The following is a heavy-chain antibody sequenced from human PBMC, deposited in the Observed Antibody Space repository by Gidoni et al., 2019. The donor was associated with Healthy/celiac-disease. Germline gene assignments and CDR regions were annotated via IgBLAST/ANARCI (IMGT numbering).Heavy chain of an antibody. CDR3: ARDRDQYGMDV. D-gene: IGHD3-10*01. J-gene: IGHJ6*02. V-gene: IGHV4-30-4*01. CDR2: IYYSGST. Sequence: LEWIGYIYYSGSTYYNPSLKSRVTISVDTSKNQFSLKLSSVTAADTAVYYCARDRDQYGMDVWGQGTKVTVSS.